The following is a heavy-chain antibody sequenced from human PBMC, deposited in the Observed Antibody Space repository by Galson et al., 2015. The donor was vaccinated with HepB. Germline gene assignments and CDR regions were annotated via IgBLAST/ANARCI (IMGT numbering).Heavy chain of an antibody. J-gene: IGHJ6*02. D-gene: IGHD1-7*01. CDR2: IYPGDSDT. CDR3: ARPGDWNYGEKSNYYYGMDV. CDR1: GYSFTSYW. Sequence: QSGAEVKKPGESLKISCKGSGYSFTSYWIDWVRQMPGKGLEWTGIIYPGDSDTRYSPSFQGQVTISADKSISTAYLQWSSLKASDTAMYYCARPGDWNYGEKSNYYYGMDVWGQGTTVTVSS. V-gene: IGHV5-51*03.